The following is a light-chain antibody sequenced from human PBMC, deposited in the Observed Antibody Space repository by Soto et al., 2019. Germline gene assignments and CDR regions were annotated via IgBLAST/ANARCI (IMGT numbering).Light chain of an antibody. V-gene: IGKV3-20*01. CDR3: QQYDSSLIT. J-gene: IGKJ5*01. Sequence: EIVLTQSPGTLSLSPGERATLSCRASQSVSSNYLAWYQQKPGQAPRLLIYGASSSATGIPDRFSGSGSGTDFSLTISRLEAEDFAVYTCQQYDSSLITFGQRTRLEIK. CDR2: GAS. CDR1: QSVSSNY.